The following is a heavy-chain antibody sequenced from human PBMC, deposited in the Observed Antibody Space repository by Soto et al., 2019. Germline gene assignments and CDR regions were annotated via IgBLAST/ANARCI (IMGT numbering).Heavy chain of an antibody. Sequence: GGSLRLSCAASGFTFSSYAMSWVRQAPGKGLEWVSAISGSGGSTYYAEYVKGRFTISRDNSKNTLYLQMNSLRAEDTAVYFCAKGMRQQLVYIWFDPWGQGTLVTVSS. D-gene: IGHD6-13*01. V-gene: IGHV3-23*01. J-gene: IGHJ5*02. CDR3: AKGMRQQLVYIWFDP. CDR1: GFTFSSYA. CDR2: ISGSGGST.